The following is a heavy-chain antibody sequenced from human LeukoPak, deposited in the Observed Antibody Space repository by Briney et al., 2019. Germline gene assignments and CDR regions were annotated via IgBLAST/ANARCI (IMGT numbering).Heavy chain of an antibody. V-gene: IGHV3-23*01. CDR1: GFTFSNYA. D-gene: IGHD1-26*01. CDR3: AKDSSGSFPRPCVY. Sequence: GGSLRLSCAASGFTFSNYAMNWDRQAPGKGLEWVSTIVSSGGGTYYADSVKGRFTISRDNSKNTLYLQMNSLRAEDTALYYCAKDSSGSFPRPCVYWGQGTLVTVSS. CDR2: IVSSGGGT. J-gene: IGHJ4*02.